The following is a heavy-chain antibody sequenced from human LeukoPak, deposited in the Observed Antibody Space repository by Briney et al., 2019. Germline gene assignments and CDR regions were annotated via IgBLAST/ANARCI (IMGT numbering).Heavy chain of an antibody. CDR1: GGSISSSSYY. CDR3: ARPPVGEIQYYFDY. J-gene: IGHJ4*02. Sequence: SETLSLTCTVSGGSISSSSYYWGWIRQPPGKGLEWIGSIYYSGSTYYNPSLKSRVTISVDTSKNQLSLKLSSVTAADTAVYYCARPPVGEIQYYFDYWGQGTLVTVSS. CDR2: IYYSGST. D-gene: IGHD4-17*01. V-gene: IGHV4-39*01.